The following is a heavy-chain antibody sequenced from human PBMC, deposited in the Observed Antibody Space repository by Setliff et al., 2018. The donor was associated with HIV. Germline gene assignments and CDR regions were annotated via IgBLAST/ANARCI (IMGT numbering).Heavy chain of an antibody. CDR1: GGSISDDKW. J-gene: IGHJ4*02. CDR3: TRAPGGGKDYFAY. D-gene: IGHD3-16*01. V-gene: IGHV4-4*02. Sequence: SETLSLTCAVSGGSISDDKWWDWVRQPPGKGLEWIGEIYHTGRTNYDSSLKSRVTMSVDKTKNKFSLKMTSVTAADTAVYYCTRAPGGGKDYFAYWGRGILVTVSS. CDR2: IYHTGRT.